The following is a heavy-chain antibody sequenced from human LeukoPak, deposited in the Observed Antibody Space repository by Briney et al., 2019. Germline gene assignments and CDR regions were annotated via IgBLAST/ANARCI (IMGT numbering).Heavy chain of an antibody. CDR1: RFTFNSYG. CDR3: AKDGRLYSSSWFDFFDS. Sequence: GGSLRLSCAASRFTFNSYGMHWVRQAPGKGLEWVAVISYDGSNKYYADSVKGRFTISRDNSKNTLYLQMNSLRTEDTAVYYCAKDGRLYSSSWFDFFDSWGQGTLVTVSS. V-gene: IGHV3-30*18. J-gene: IGHJ4*02. CDR2: ISYDGSNK. D-gene: IGHD6-13*01.